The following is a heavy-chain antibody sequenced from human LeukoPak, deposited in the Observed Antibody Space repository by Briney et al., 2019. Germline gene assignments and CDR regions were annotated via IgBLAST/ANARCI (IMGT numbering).Heavy chain of an antibody. V-gene: IGHV1-18*04. CDR2: ISAYNGNT. CDR3: AIRPSGWYGTIDY. D-gene: IGHD6-19*01. J-gene: IGHJ4*02. CDR1: GYTFTGYY. Sequence: GASVKVSCKASGYTFTGYYMHWVRQAPGQGLEWMGWISAYNGNTNYAQKLQGRVTMTTDTSTSTAYMELRSLRSDDTAVYYCAIRPSGWYGTIDYWGRGTLVTVSS.